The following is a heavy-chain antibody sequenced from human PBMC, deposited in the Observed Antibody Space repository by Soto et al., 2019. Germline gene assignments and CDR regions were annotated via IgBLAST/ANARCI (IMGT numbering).Heavy chain of an antibody. Sequence: PSETLSLTCTVSGGSISSSSSYCGWIRQPPGKGLERVGSIYYLGNTYYNPSVGGRVSFSVDTYKSPFSLKLSSVAAAYTAVFSCAGLFPNVSSGYRLSYLGQGTLVTVAS. D-gene: IGHD3-22*01. V-gene: IGHV4-39*02. CDR1: GGSISSSSSY. CDR3: AGLFPNVSSGYRLSY. CDR2: IYYLGNT. J-gene: IGHJ4*02.